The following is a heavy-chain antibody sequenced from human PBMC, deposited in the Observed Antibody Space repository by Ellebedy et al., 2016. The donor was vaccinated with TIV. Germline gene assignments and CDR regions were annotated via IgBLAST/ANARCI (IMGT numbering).Heavy chain of an antibody. J-gene: IGHJ2*01. Sequence: SETLSLTXTVSGGSISSYYWSWIRQPPGKGLEWIGYIYYSGSTNYNPSLKSRVTISVDTSKNQFSLKLSSVTAADTAVYYCARTQSPPQYGVYEPGHWYFDLWGRGTLVTVSS. D-gene: IGHD5/OR15-5a*01. V-gene: IGHV4-59*01. CDR3: ARTQSPPQYGVYEPGHWYFDL. CDR1: GGSISSYY. CDR2: IYYSGST.